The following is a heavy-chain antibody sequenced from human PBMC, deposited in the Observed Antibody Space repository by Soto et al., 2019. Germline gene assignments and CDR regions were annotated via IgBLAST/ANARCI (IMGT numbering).Heavy chain of an antibody. J-gene: IGHJ6*02. V-gene: IGHV3-30-3*01. D-gene: IGHD2-8*01. CDR1: GFTFSSYA. Sequence: QVQLVESGGGVVQPGRSLRLSCAASGFTFSSYAMHWVRQAPGKGLEWVAVISYDGSNKYYADSVKGRFTISRDNSKNTLYLQMNSLRAEDTAVYYCARGRSLQVLSRGGMDVWGQGTTVTVSS. CDR3: ARGRSLQVLSRGGMDV. CDR2: ISYDGSNK.